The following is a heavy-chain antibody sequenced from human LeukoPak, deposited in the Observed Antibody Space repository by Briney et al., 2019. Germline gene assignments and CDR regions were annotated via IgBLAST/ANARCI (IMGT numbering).Heavy chain of an antibody. CDR1: GYTFTGCY. D-gene: IGHD1-26*01. CDR3: ARQGMWGAFDI. V-gene: IGHV1-2*06. J-gene: IGHJ3*02. Sequence: ASVKVSCKASGYTFTGCYLHWVRQAPGQGLEWMGRINPNSGDTNYAQNFQGRVTMTRDTSISTVHMELTRLRSDDTAVYYCARQGMWGAFDIWGQGTMVTVSS. CDR2: INPNSGDT.